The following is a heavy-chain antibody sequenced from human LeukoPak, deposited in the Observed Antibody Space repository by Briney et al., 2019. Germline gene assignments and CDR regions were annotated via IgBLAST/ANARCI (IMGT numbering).Heavy chain of an antibody. CDR1: GFTFSGFW. CDR3: ARSSYSSSSSV. CDR2: INSDGSEG. Sequence: GGSLRLSCAVSGFTFSGFWMSWSRQAPGKGLEWVASINSDGSEGYYADVVKGRFTISRGNAKNSLYLQINSLRAEDTAVYYCARSSYSSSSSVWGQGTMVTVSS. J-gene: IGHJ3*01. D-gene: IGHD6-6*01. V-gene: IGHV3-7*03.